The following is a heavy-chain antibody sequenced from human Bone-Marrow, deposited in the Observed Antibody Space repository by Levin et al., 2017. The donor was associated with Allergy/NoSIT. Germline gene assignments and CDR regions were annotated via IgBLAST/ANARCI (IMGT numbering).Heavy chain of an antibody. V-gene: IGHV3-11*01. D-gene: IGHD6-13*01. J-gene: IGHJ6*02. CDR1: GFTFSDYY. Sequence: PGGSLRLSCAASGFTFSDYYMSWIRQAPGKGLEWVSYISSSGSTIYYADSVKGRFTISRDNAKNSLYLQMNSLRAEDTAVYYCARYKWQQLGRWYYGMDVWGQGTTVTVSS. CDR3: ARYKWQQLGRWYYGMDV. CDR2: ISSSGSTI.